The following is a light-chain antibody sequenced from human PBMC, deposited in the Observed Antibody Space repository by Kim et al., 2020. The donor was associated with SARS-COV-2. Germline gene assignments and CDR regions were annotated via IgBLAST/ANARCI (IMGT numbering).Light chain of an antibody. CDR2: GNS. J-gene: IGLJ2*01. CDR1: SSNIGAGYD. V-gene: IGLV1-40*01. Sequence: VTISCTGSSSNIGAGYDVHWYQQLPGTAPKLLIYGNSNRPSGVPDRFSGSKSGTSASLAITGLQAEDEADYYCQSYDSSLSGSKGVFGGGTKVTVL. CDR3: QSYDSSLSGSKGV.